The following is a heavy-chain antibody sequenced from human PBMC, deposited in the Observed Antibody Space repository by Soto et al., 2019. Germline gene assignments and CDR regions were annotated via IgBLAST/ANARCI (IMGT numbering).Heavy chain of an antibody. Sequence: GGSLRLSCAASGFTFSSYAMSWVRQAPGKGLEWVSAISGSGGSTYYADSVKGRFTISRDNSKNTLYLQMNSLRAEDTAVYYCAKDTPWTIAAPYYFDYWGQGTLVTVSS. D-gene: IGHD6-6*01. CDR1: GFTFSSYA. CDR2: ISGSGGST. V-gene: IGHV3-23*01. CDR3: AKDTPWTIAAPYYFDY. J-gene: IGHJ4*02.